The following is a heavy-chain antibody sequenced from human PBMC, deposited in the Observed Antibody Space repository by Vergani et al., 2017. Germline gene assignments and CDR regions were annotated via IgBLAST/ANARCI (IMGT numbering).Heavy chain of an antibody. CDR1: GFTFNRYG. D-gene: IGHD2-15*01. CDR2: VLFDGSNE. J-gene: IGHJ4*02. Sequence: QVQLVQSGGGVVQPGGSLRLSCVASGFTFNRYGMQWVRQAPGKGLEWVAYVLFDGSNEYYADSVKGRFIVSIDNSTDALYLQMNSLRTDDTAVYYCARDLAYCHEGSCALWGQGSVVTVSS. V-gene: IGHV3-30*02. CDR3: ARDLAYCHEGSCAL.